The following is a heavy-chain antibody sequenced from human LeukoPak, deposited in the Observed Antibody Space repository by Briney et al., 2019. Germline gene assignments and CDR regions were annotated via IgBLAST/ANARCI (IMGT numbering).Heavy chain of an antibody. CDR2: IVYDGSQQ. J-gene: IGHJ6*02. V-gene: IGHV3-30*18. CDR1: GFTFNRCG. D-gene: IGHD3-10*01. Sequence: GGSLRLSCAASGFTFNRCGMHWVRQAPGKGLEWVAVIVYDGSQQYYTDSVEGRFTISRDNSKNTVFLQMDSLRAEDTGVYYCVKGSGTNDYGMDTWGQGTTVTVPS. CDR3: VKGSGTNDYGMDT.